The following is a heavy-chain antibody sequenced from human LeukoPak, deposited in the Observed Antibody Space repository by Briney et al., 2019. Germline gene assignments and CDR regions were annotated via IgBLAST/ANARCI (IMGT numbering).Heavy chain of an antibody. J-gene: IGHJ5*02. V-gene: IGHV4-61*05. D-gene: IGHD6-13*01. Sequence: PSETLSLTCTVSGGSISSSSYYWGWIRQPPGKGLEWIGYIYYSGSTNYNPSLKSRVTISVDTSKNQFSLKLSSVTAADTAVYYCARVHLIAASRWFDPWGQGTLVTVSS. CDR2: IYYSGST. CDR3: ARVHLIAASRWFDP. CDR1: GGSISSSSYY.